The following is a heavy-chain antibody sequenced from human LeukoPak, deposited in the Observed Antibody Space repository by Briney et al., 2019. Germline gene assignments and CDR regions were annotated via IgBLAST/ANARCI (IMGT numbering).Heavy chain of an antibody. CDR3: VRDRGASGEVTYFDY. V-gene: IGHV1-69*13. CDR2: IIPIFGTA. D-gene: IGHD2-21*02. CDR1: GGTFSSYA. J-gene: IGHJ4*02. Sequence: ASVKVSCKASGGTFSSYAISWVRQAPGQGLEWMGGIIPIFGTANYAQKFQGRVTITADESTTTAYMELSSLRSDDTAVYYCVRDRGASGEVTYFDYWGQGTLVTGSS.